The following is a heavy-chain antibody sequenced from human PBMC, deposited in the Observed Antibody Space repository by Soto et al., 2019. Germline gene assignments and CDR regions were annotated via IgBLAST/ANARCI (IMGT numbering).Heavy chain of an antibody. CDR1: GFTFSSYG. CDR2: ISYDGSNK. CDR3: AKEQVLLWFGTYYYGMDF. J-gene: IGHJ6*02. Sequence: HPGGSLRLSCAASGFTFSSYGMHWVRQAPGKGLEWVAVISYDGSNKYYADSVKGLFTISRDNSKNTLYLQMNSLRAEDTAVYYCAKEQVLLWFGTYYYGMDFWGQGSTVTVSS. V-gene: IGHV3-30*18. D-gene: IGHD3-10*01.